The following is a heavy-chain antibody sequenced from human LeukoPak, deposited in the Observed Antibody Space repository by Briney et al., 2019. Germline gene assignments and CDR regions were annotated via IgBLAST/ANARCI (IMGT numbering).Heavy chain of an antibody. J-gene: IGHJ4*02. D-gene: IGHD2-21*02. V-gene: IGHV3-30*04. CDR1: GFTFSSYA. Sequence: GGSLRLSCAASGFTFSSYAMHWVRQAPGKGLEWVAVISYDGSNKYYADSVKGRFTISRDNSKNTLYLQMNSLRAEDTAVYYCAREVATGFSCLDYWGQGTLVTVSS. CDR2: ISYDGSNK. CDR3: AREVATGFSCLDY.